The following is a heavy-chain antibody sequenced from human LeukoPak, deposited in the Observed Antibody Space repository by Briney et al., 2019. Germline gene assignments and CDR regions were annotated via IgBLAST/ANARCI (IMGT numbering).Heavy chain of an antibody. CDR2: ITSGCSYI. CDR3: ARETSYCSGGGCYYGMDV. Sequence: GGSLRLSCAASGFTFSNYVASWVRPAPRKGLEWVSSITSGCSYIYYPDSVKGRFTISRDNAKNSLYLQINSLRAEDTAVYYGARETSYCSGGGCYYGMDVWGQGTTVTVSS. CDR1: GFTFSNYV. V-gene: IGHV3-21*01. D-gene: IGHD2-15*01. J-gene: IGHJ6*02.